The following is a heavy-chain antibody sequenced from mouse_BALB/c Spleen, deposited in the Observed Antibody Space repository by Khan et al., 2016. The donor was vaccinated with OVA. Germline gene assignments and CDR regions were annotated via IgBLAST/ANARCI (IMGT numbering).Heavy chain of an antibody. J-gene: IGHJ2*01. V-gene: IGHV3-8*02. CDR3: ARWNYRYDGYFDY. D-gene: IGHD2-14*01. Sequence: EVQLQESGPSLVKPSQTLSLTCSVTGDSITSGYWNWNRKFPGNKLEYMGYISSSDSTFYTPSLNSRISITRDTSKNQYYLQLNSVTTEDTATYYCARWNYRYDGYFDYWGQGTTLTVSS. CDR1: GDSITSGY. CDR2: ISSSDST.